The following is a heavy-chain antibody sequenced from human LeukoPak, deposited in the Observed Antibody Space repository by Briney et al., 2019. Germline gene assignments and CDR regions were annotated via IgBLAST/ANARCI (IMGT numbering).Heavy chain of an antibody. D-gene: IGHD5-18*01. CDR2: IYYTGIT. J-gene: IGHJ6*03. CDR1: GGSISSYY. Sequence: PSETLSLTCTASGGSISSYYWSWIRQPPGKGLEWIGYIYYTGITNYNPSLNSRVTISIDTSKSQFSLKLTSVTAADTAVYYCTRGYNYGPYYYYYYMDVWAKGTTVTVSS. V-gene: IGHV4-59*01. CDR3: TRGYNYGPYYYYYYMDV.